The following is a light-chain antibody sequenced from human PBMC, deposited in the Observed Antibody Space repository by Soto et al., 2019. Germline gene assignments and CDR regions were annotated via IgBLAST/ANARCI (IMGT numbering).Light chain of an antibody. CDR1: SSDVGGYNY. CDR3: GSYASSNNLV. V-gene: IGLV2-8*01. CDR2: EVS. J-gene: IGLJ2*01. Sequence: QSALTQPPSASGSPGQSVTISCTGTSSDVGGYNYVSWYQQHPGKAPKLMIYEVSKRPSGVPDRFSGSKSGNTASLTVSGLQAEDEADYYCGSYASSNNLVFGGGTKLTLL.